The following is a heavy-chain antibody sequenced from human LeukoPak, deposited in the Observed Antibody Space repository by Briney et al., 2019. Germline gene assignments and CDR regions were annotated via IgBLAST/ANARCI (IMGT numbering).Heavy chain of an antibody. CDR3: ARGGGYYYYYMDV. CDR2: ISYDGSNK. CDR1: GFTFSSYA. D-gene: IGHD2-15*01. Sequence: GGSLRLSFAASGFTFSSYAMHSVRQAPGKGLEWVAVISYDGSNKYYADSVKGRFTISRDNSKNTLYLQMNSLRAEDAAVYYCARGGGYYYYYMDVWGKGTTVTVSS. J-gene: IGHJ6*03. V-gene: IGHV3-30*01.